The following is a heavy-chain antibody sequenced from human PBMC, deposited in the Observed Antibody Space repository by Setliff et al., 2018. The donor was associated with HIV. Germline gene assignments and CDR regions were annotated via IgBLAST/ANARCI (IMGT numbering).Heavy chain of an antibody. D-gene: IGHD3-22*01. J-gene: IGHJ6*03. CDR2: IYYSRNT. CDR1: GDSISSGGYY. CDR3: ARVVNHYDSSGYFGGYYYYMDV. Sequence: PSETLSLTCSVSGDSISSGGYYWSWLRQHPGKGLEWIGYIYYSRNTYYNPSLKSRVSTSVDTSKNQFSLKLSSVTAADTAVYYCARVVNHYDSSGYFGGYYYYMDVWGKGTTVTVSS. V-gene: IGHV4-31*03.